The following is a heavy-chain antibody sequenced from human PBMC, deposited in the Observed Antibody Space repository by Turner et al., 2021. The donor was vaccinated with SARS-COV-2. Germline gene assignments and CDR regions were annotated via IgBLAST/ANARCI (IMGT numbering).Heavy chain of an antibody. V-gene: IGHV1-24*01. D-gene: IGHD4-17*01. CDR1: GYPLTELS. Sequence: QVQVVQSGAEVKKPGASVKVSCKVSGYPLTELSMHWVRQAPGKGLEWMGGFDPEDAETIYAQKFQGRVTMTEDTSTDTAYMELSSLRSEDTAVYYCATATVIYGDYVNHYYYYGMDVWGQGTTVTVSS. J-gene: IGHJ6*02. CDR2: FDPEDAET. CDR3: ATATVIYGDYVNHYYYYGMDV.